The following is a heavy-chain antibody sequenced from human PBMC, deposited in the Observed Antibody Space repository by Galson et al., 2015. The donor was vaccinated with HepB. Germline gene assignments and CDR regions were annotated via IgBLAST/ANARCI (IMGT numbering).Heavy chain of an antibody. J-gene: IGHJ5*02. CDR1: GLTFSDFW. Sequence: SLRLSCAASGLTFSDFWMHWVRQTPGKGLVWVSRINNDGSGTSYADSVKGRFTISRDNAKNTLYLQMDSLRAEDTAVYYCASSRNYAAGSRIDPWGQGTLVTVSS. V-gene: IGHV3-74*01. D-gene: IGHD3-10*01. CDR3: ASSRNYAAGSRIDP. CDR2: INNDGSGT.